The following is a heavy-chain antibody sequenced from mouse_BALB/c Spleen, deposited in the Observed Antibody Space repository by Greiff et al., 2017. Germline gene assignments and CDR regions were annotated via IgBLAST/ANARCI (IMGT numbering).Heavy chain of an antibody. Sequence: EVQGVESGGGLVQPGGSRKLSCAASGFTFSSFGMHWVRQAPEKGLEWVAYISSGSSTIYYADTVKGRFTISRDNPKNTLFLQMTSLRSEDTAMYYCARGIRMGSSEAWFAYWGQGTLVTVSA. D-gene: IGHD1-1*01. CDR3: ARGIRMGSSEAWFAY. CDR2: ISSGSSTI. V-gene: IGHV5-17*02. J-gene: IGHJ3*01. CDR1: GFTFSSFG.